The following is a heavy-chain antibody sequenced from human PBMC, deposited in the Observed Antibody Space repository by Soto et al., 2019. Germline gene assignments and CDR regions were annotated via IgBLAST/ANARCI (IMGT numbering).Heavy chain of an antibody. CDR2: ISGSGGST. CDR3: AKDLTTVTNFDY. CDR1: GFTFSSYA. V-gene: IGHV3-23*01. D-gene: IGHD4-17*01. Sequence: GSLRLSCATSGFTFSSYAMSWVRQAPGKGLEWVSAISGSGGSTYYADSVKGRFTISRGNSKNTLYLQMNSLRAEDTAVYYCAKDLTTVTNFDYWGQGTLVTVSS. J-gene: IGHJ4*02.